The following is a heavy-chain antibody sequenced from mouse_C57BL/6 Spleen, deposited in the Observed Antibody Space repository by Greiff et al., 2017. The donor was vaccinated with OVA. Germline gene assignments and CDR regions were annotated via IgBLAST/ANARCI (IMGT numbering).Heavy chain of an antibody. Sequence: QVQLKQPGAELVMPGASVKLSCKASGYTFTSYWMHWVKQRPGQGLEWIGEIDPSDSYTNYNQKFKGKSTLTVDKSSSTAYMQLSSLTSEDSAVYYCARGDNDYFAWFAYWGQGTLVTVSA. D-gene: IGHD2-4*01. CDR1: GYTFTSYW. J-gene: IGHJ3*01. V-gene: IGHV1-69*01. CDR2: IDPSDSYT. CDR3: ARGDNDYFAWFAY.